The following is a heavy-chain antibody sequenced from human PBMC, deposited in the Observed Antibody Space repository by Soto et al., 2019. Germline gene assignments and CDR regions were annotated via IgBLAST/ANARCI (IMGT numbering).Heavy chain of an antibody. V-gene: IGHV5-51*01. CDR2: IYPGDSDT. CDR3: AIRVRDLPYSYCAMGL. J-gene: IGHJ6*02. CDR1: GYTFNDYW. Sequence: GESLKISCKGSGYTFNDYWICWVRQLPVKVLEWMGIIYPGDSDTRYSPAFQGHVTITVDKSTSTAYLQWNTLKATDTAMYYCAIRVRDLPYSYCAMGLVGQGTKV. D-gene: IGHD2-21*01.